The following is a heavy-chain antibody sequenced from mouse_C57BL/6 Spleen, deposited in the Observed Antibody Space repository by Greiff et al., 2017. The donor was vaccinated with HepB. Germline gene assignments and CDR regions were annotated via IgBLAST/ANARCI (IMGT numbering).Heavy chain of an antibody. J-gene: IGHJ4*01. CDR3: ARRPNYYGSGYYAMDY. CDR1: GYTFTGYW. CDR2: ILPGSGST. V-gene: IGHV1-9*01. D-gene: IGHD1-1*01. Sequence: VQLQQSGAELMKPGASVKLSCKATGYTFTGYWIEWVKQRPGHGLEWIGEILPGSGSTNYNEKFKGKATFTADKSSNTAYMQLSSLTTEDSAIYYCARRPNYYGSGYYAMDYWGQGTSVTVSS.